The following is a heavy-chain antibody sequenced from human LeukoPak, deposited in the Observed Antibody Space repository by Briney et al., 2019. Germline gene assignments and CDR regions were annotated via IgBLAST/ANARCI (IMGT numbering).Heavy chain of an antibody. J-gene: IGHJ5*02. CDR1: GGTFSSYA. Sequence: SVKVSCKASGGTFSSYAISWVRQAPGQGLEWMGGIIPIFGTANYAQKFQGRVTIAADKSTSTAYMELSSLRSEDTAVYYCARDREGYCSSTSCYPSNWFDPWGQGTLVTVSS. D-gene: IGHD2-2*01. CDR2: IIPIFGTA. V-gene: IGHV1-69*06. CDR3: ARDREGYCSSTSCYPSNWFDP.